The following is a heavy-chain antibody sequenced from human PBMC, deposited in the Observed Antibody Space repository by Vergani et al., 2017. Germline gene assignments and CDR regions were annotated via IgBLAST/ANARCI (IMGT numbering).Heavy chain of an antibody. D-gene: IGHD3-22*01. Sequence: QVQLQESGPGLVKPSQTLSLTCSVSGDSLSSGVYYWNWIRQHPGKGLEWIGYIYSTGSTHHNPSLRRRINMSVDTSKNQFSLKLNSVTAADTAMYYCARMGGYDEDDAFRIGYFDSWGPGILVTVSS. CDR2: IYSTGST. CDR1: GDSLSSGVYY. V-gene: IGHV4-31*03. J-gene: IGHJ4*02. CDR3: ARMGGYDEDDAFRIGYFDS.